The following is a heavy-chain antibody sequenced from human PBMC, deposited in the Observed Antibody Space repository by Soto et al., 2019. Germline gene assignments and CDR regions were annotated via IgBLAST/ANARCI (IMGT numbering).Heavy chain of an antibody. CDR3: ARYIYGQGFKA. J-gene: IGHJ5*02. Sequence: QVQLVQPGAEVRKPGASVKVSCKASGDTFTNFDFNWVRQATGQGLEWIGWMRANSGDTGHAQKFQGRVSMTRDTSMSTAHMELSSLRAEDTAVYYCARYIYGQGFKAWGQGTLVFVSS. V-gene: IGHV1-8*01. D-gene: IGHD3-3*02. CDR1: GDTFTNFD. CDR2: MRANSGDT.